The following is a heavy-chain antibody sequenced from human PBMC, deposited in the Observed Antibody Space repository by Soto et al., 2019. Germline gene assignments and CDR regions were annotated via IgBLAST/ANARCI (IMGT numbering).Heavy chain of an antibody. CDR3: ARWVVATSSDY. V-gene: IGHV4-31*03. Sequence: QVQLQESGPGLVKPSPTLSLTCTVSGGSISSGGYYWSWILQHQGKGLKWIGYIYYSGSTYYNPSLKSRVTISVDTSKHQFTLKLSSVTAADTAVYYCARWVVATSSDYCCQGTLVTVSS. CDR1: GGSISSGGYY. CDR2: IYYSGST. J-gene: IGHJ4*02. D-gene: IGHD2-15*01.